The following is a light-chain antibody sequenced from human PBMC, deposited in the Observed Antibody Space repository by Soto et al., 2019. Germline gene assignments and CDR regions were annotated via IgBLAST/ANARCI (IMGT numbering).Light chain of an antibody. CDR2: AAS. J-gene: IGKJ1*01. CDR3: LHHKFNQWA. V-gene: IGKV1-17*03. Sequence: DLQMTQSPSAMSASVGDSVTISCRASQGISDYLAWFQQKPGKAPRRLIYAASRLQSGVPSRFSVTASGPEFTNTISGLQPEDFATYYCLHHKFNQWAFGQGTNVELK. CDR1: QGISDY.